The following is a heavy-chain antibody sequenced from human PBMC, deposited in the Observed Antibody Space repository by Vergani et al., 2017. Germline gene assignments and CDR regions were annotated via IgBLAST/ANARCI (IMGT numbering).Heavy chain of an antibody. J-gene: IGHJ4*02. Sequence: EVQLVESGGVVVQPGGSLRLSCAASGFTFSSYWMSWVRQAPGKGLEWVANIKQDGSEKNYVDSVKGRFTISRDNAKNSLYLQMNSLRAEDTAVYYCARAPGYSYGLYYFDYWGQGTLVTVSS. D-gene: IGHD5-18*01. V-gene: IGHV3-7*03. CDR1: GFTFSSYW. CDR2: IKQDGSEK. CDR3: ARAPGYSYGLYYFDY.